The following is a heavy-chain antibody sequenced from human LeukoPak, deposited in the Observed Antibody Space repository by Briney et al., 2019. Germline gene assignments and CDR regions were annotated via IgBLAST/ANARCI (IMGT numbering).Heavy chain of an antibody. CDR1: GGSFSGYY. J-gene: IGHJ4*02. Sequence: SETLSLTCAVYGGSFSGYYWSWIRQPPGKGLEWIGEINHSGSTNYNPSLKSRVTITVDKSNNQLSLRLTSVTAADTAVYYCARAATYNLDYWGQGTLATVSS. CDR3: ARAATYNLDY. D-gene: IGHD1-1*01. V-gene: IGHV4-34*01. CDR2: INHSGST.